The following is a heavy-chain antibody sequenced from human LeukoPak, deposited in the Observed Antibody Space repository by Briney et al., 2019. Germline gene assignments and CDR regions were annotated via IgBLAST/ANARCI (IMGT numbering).Heavy chain of an antibody. Sequence: ASVKVSCEASGYTFTSYYMHWVRQAPGQGLEWMGIINPSGGSTSYAQKFQGRVTMTRDTSTSTVYMELSSLRSEDTAVYYCARDGPPSGYSGSYYFDYWGQGTLVTVSS. V-gene: IGHV1-46*01. CDR3: ARDGPPSGYSGSYYFDY. J-gene: IGHJ4*02. CDR1: GYTFTSYY. CDR2: INPSGGST. D-gene: IGHD5-12*01.